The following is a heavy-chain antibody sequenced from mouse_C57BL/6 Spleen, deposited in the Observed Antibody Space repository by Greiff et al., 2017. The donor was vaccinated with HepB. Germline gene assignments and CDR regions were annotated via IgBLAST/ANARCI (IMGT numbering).Heavy chain of an antibody. CDR3: ARPYGSRRGPWFAY. Sequence: EVKLEESGGGLVQPGGSLKLSCAASGIDFSRYWMSWVRRAPGKGLEWIGEINPDSSTINYAPSLKDKFIISRDNAKNTLYLQMSKVRSEDTALYYCARPYGSRRGPWFAYWGQGTLVTVSA. J-gene: IGHJ3*01. CDR2: INPDSSTI. D-gene: IGHD1-1*01. CDR1: GIDFSRYW. V-gene: IGHV4-1*01.